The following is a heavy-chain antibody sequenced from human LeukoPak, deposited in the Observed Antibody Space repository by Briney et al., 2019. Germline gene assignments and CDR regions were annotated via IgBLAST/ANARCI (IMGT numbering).Heavy chain of an antibody. Sequence: GGSLRLSCEASAFTFSSYWMSWVRQAPGKGLEWVANMKEDGGEINYVDSVKGRFTISRDNAKNSLFLQMNSLRVEDTAVYYCARDRGYSTFDYWGQGALVTVSS. CDR1: AFTFSSYW. CDR3: ARDRGYSTFDY. J-gene: IGHJ4*02. CDR2: MKEDGGEI. V-gene: IGHV3-7*01. D-gene: IGHD4-23*01.